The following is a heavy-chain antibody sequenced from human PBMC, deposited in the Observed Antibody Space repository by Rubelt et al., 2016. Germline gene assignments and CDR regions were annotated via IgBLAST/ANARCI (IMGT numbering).Heavy chain of an antibody. J-gene: IGHJ4*02. CDR3: ARDDFSKFLIAAAGQIDY. CDR1: GFTFSSYS. Sequence: EVQLVESGGGLVKPGGSLRLSCAASGFTFSSYSMNWVRQAPGKGLEWVSSISSSSSYIYYADSVKGRFTISRDNAKNSLYLQMNSLRAEDTAVYYCARDDFSKFLIAAAGQIDYWGQGTLVTVSS. V-gene: IGHV3-21*01. CDR2: ISSSSSYI. D-gene: IGHD6-13*01.